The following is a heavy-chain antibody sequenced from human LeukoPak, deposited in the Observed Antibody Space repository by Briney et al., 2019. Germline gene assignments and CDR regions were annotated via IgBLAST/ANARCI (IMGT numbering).Heavy chain of an antibody. D-gene: IGHD3-9*01. CDR2: ISAYNGNT. CDR1: GYTFTSYG. Sequence: ASVKVSCKASGYTFTSYGISWVRQAPGQGLEWMGWISAYNGNTNYAQKLQGRVTMTTDTSTSTAYMELRSLRSDDTAVYYCARDGLRYYDILTGSGGSNWFDPWGQGTLVTVSS. V-gene: IGHV1-18*01. J-gene: IGHJ5*02. CDR3: ARDGLRYYDILTGSGGSNWFDP.